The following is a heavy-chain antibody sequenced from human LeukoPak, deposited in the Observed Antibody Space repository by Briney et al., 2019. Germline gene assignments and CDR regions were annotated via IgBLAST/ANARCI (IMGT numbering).Heavy chain of an antibody. CDR3: ARHSRGPAAGPAFDY. CDR1: GGSISSSTYY. CDR2: IYYSGST. V-gene: IGHV4-39*01. D-gene: IGHD6-13*01. Sequence: SETLSLTCTVSGGSISSSTYYWGWIRQPPGKGLEWIGSIYYSGSTYYNPSLKSRVTISVDTSKNQFSLSSVTAADTAVYYCARHSRGPAAGPAFDYWGQGTLVPSPQ. J-gene: IGHJ4*02.